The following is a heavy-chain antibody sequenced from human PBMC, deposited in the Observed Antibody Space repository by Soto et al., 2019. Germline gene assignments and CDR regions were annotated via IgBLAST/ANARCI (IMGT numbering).Heavy chain of an antibody. CDR1: GYIFSDYS. J-gene: IGHJ4*02. CDR3: PSYGRDSSGCYCFDY. V-gene: IGHV3-48*01. Sequence: GGSLRLSCVGSGYIFSDYSMNWVRQAPGKGLEWVSYISSSGSVKYYGDSAKGRFTVSRDNAKNSLSLQMNSLRAEDTAVYYYPSYGRDSSGCYCFDYWGQGSLVTVSS. CDR2: ISSSGSVK. D-gene: IGHD3-22*01.